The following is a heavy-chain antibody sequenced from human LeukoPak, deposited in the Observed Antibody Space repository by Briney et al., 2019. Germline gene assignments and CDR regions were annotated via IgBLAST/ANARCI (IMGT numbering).Heavy chain of an antibody. Sequence: ASVKVSCKASGYTFTSYYMHWVRQAPGQGLEWMGWINPNSGGTNYAQKFQGRVTMTRDTSISTAYMELSRLRSDDTAVYYCARDFNLDILTGYFTPGSFDYWGQGTLVTVSS. V-gene: IGHV1-2*02. CDR3: ARDFNLDILTGYFTPGSFDY. CDR1: GYTFTSYY. J-gene: IGHJ4*02. CDR2: INPNSGGT. D-gene: IGHD3-9*01.